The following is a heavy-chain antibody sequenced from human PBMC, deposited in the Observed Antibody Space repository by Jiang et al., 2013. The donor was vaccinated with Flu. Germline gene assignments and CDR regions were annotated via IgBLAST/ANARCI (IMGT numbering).Heavy chain of an antibody. CDR1: GFSLSTSGMR. V-gene: IGHV2-70*04. Sequence: KPTQTLTLTCTFSGFSLSTSGMRVSWIRQPPGKALEWLARIDWDDDKFYSTSLKTRLTISKDTSKNQVVFTIANMDPVDTATYYCARTPERRGIGSPDYFDYWGQGTLVTVSS. CDR2: IDWDDDK. D-gene: IGHD1-26*01. CDR3: ARTPERRGIGSPDYFDY. J-gene: IGHJ4*02.